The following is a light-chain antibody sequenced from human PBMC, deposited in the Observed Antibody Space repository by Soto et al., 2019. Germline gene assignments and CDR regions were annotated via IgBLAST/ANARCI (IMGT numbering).Light chain of an antibody. V-gene: IGKV1-39*01. J-gene: IGKJ2*01. CDR3: QQSHITTLFT. Sequence: DIQMTQSPSSLSASIGDRGTITCRASQHINMHLNWYQQKPGKAPKVVIYAASRLQSGVPSRFSGSGSGTEFTLTISSLEPEDFATYYCQQSHITTLFTFGKGTKLEIK. CDR2: AAS. CDR1: QHINMH.